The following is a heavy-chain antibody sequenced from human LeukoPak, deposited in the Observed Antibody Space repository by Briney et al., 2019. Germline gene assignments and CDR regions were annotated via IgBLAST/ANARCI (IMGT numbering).Heavy chain of an antibody. CDR2: IYPGDSDT. J-gene: IGHJ4*02. Sequence: GESLKISCKGSGYSFTSYCIGWVRQMPGKGLEWMGIIYPGDSDTRYSPSFQAQVTISADQSITTSYLQWSSLKASDTAMDYRARHGRVYSGYDREFDYWGQGTLVTDSS. CDR3: ARHGRVYSGYDREFDY. CDR1: GYSFTSYC. V-gene: IGHV5-51*01. D-gene: IGHD5-12*01.